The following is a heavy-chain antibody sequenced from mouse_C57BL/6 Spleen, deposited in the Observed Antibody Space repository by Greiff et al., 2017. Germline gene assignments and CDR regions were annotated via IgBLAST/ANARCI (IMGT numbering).Heavy chain of an antibody. CDR3: ASGSGYYGGG. CDR1: GYSFTSYW. D-gene: IGHD2-3*01. J-gene: IGHJ2*01. V-gene: IGHV1-52*01. CDR2: IDPSDSET. Sequence: VQLQQPGAELVRPGSSVKLSCKASGYSFTSYWMHWVKQRPIQGLEWIGNIDPSDSETHYNQKFKDKATLTVDKSSSTAYMQLSGLTSEDSAVYDCASGSGYYGGGWGQGATLTVSS.